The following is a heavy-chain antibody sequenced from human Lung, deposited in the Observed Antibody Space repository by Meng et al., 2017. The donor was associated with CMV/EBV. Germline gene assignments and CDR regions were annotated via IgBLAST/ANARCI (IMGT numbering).Heavy chain of an antibody. J-gene: IGHJ4*02. CDR2: IDPHNGDT. V-gene: IGHV1-2*02. D-gene: IGHD3-16*01. CDR1: GYTFTGYY. CDR3: ARGPGEATFTSLDAF. Sequence: AXVXVSXXTSGYTFTGYYLHWVRQAPGQGLEYMGSIDPHNGDTNYAQKFQGRVTMTRDTSIDTAYMELSRLRSDDTAVSFCARGPGEATFTSLDAFWGQGXVVTVSS.